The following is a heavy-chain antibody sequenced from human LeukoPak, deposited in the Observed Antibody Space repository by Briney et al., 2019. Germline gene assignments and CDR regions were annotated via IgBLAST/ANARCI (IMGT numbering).Heavy chain of an antibody. CDR1: GGSISSSSYY. J-gene: IGHJ5*02. V-gene: IGHV4-39*01. CDR3: ARNDYYDSSPWFDP. CDR2: IYYSGST. D-gene: IGHD3-22*01. Sequence: SETLSLTCTVSGGSISSSSYYWGWIRQPPGKGLEWIGSIYYSGSTYYNPSLKSRATISVDTSKNQFSLKLSSVTAADTAVYYCARNDYYDSSPWFDPWGQGTLVTVSS.